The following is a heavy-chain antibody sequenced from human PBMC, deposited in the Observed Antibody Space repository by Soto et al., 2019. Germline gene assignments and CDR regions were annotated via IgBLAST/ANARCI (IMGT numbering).Heavy chain of an antibody. D-gene: IGHD3-10*01. J-gene: IGHJ4*02. CDR2: ISGSGGST. V-gene: IGHV3-23*01. CDR3: AKDKGRGSRVLYYFDY. CDR1: GFTFSSYA. Sequence: PGGSLRLSCAASGFTFSSYAMSWVRQAPGKGLEWVSAISGSGGSTYYADSVKGRFTISRDNSKNTLYLQMNSLRAEDTAVYYCAKDKGRGSRVLYYFDYWGQGTLVTVSS.